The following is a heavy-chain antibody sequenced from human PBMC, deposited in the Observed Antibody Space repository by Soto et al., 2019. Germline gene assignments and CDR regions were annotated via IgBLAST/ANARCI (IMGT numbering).Heavy chain of an antibody. V-gene: IGHV3-23*01. CDR1: GFTFSSYA. CDR2: ISGSGGST. Sequence: PVGSLRLSCAASGFTFSSYAMSWVRQAPGKGLEWVSAISGSGGSTYYADSVKGRFTISRDNSKNTLYLQMNSLRAEDTAVYYCAKRNGIYEVFDYWGQGTLVTVSS. CDR3: AKRNGIYEVFDY. D-gene: IGHD1-1*01. J-gene: IGHJ4*02.